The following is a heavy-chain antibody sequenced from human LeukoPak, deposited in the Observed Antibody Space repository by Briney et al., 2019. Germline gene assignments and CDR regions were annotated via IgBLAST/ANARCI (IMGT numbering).Heavy chain of an antibody. V-gene: IGHV3-23*01. Sequence: GGSLRLSCAASGFTFSSYSMNWVRQAPGKGLEWVSTLSGSGGNTYYADSVKGRVTISRDNSKNTLYLQMNSLRAEDTAVYHCAKGSYYYDSADYFDYWGQGTLVTVSS. CDR2: LSGSGGNT. CDR1: GFTFSSYS. D-gene: IGHD3-22*01. J-gene: IGHJ4*02. CDR3: AKGSYYYDSADYFDY.